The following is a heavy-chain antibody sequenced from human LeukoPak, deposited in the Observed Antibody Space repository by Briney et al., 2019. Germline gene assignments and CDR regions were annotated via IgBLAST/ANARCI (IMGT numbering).Heavy chain of an antibody. Sequence: GGSLRLSCAASGFTFSSYWMHWVRQAPGKGLVWVSRINSDGSSTSYADSVKGRFTISRDNAKNTLYLQMNSLRAEDTAVYYCAREGRELYDFWSGYHYYFDYWGQGTLVTVSS. V-gene: IGHV3-74*01. D-gene: IGHD3-3*01. J-gene: IGHJ4*02. CDR2: INSDGSST. CDR1: GFTFSSYW. CDR3: AREGRELYDFWSGYHYYFDY.